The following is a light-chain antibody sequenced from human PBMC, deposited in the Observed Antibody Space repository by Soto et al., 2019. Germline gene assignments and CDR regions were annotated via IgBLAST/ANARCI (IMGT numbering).Light chain of an antibody. CDR1: QSVSSNS. J-gene: IGKJ1*01. CDR3: QQWGGSPPSWT. Sequence: ESVLTQSPGTLSLSPGERATLSCRASQSVSSNSLAWYQQKPGQAPRLLLYGASSRATGTPDRFSGSGSGTDFAVTITRLALEDFAVSDCQQWGGSPPSWTFGQGTKVEI. CDR2: GAS. V-gene: IGKV3-20*01.